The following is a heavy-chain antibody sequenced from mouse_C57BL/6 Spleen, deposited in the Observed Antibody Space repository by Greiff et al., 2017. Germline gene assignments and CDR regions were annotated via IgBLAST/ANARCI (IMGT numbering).Heavy chain of an antibody. CDR3: ARDNSNYSWFAC. J-gene: IGHJ3*01. D-gene: IGHD2-5*01. V-gene: IGHV1-59*01. Sequence: QVQLKQPGAELVRPGTSVKLSCKASGYTFTSYWMHWVKQRPGQGLEWIGVIDPSDSYTNYNQKFKGKATLTVDTSSSTAYMQLSSLTSEDSSVYCCARDNSNYSWFACWGQGTLVTVSA. CDR1: GYTFTSYW. CDR2: IDPSDSYT.